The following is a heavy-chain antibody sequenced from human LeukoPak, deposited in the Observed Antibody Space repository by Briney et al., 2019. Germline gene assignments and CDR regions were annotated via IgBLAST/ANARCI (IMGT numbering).Heavy chain of an antibody. CDR2: NTWNGGSI. Sequence: PGGSLRLSCAASGFSFNDFSMHWIRQAPGKGLEWVSGNTWNGGSIEYADSVKGRFTISRDNAKNSLYLQMNSLRAEDTAVYYCARDPESINDFWSSYWDYWGQGTLVTVSS. J-gene: IGHJ4*02. CDR3: ARDPESINDFWSSYWDY. CDR1: GFSFNDFS. V-gene: IGHV3-9*01. D-gene: IGHD3-3*01.